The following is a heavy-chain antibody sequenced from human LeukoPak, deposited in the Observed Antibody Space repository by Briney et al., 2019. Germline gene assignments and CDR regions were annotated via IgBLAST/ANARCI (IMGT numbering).Heavy chain of an antibody. CDR1: GFTFNTYE. V-gene: IGHV3-48*03. Sequence: GGSLRLSCAASGFTFNTYEMNWVRQAPGKGLEWVAYISSSGLTIYYADSVKGRFTISRDNANNSLYLQMNSLRAEDTALYYCARDPYGGPLDYWGQVTLVTVSS. D-gene: IGHD4-23*01. CDR3: ARDPYGGPLDY. J-gene: IGHJ4*02. CDR2: ISSSGLTI.